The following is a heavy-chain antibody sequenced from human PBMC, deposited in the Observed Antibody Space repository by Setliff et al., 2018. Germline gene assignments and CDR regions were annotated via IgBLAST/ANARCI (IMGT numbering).Heavy chain of an antibody. J-gene: IGHJ3*01. Sequence: SETLSLTCTVSGGSISRSSYYWGWIRQPPGKGLEWIGSIYHTGTTYYNPSLKSRASISLDASKNQFALKLTSATAADTAVYYCARDPHYDPTYSLPGHAFDFWGQGIMVTVS. CDR1: GGSISRSSYY. CDR2: IYHTGTT. D-gene: IGHD3-22*01. V-gene: IGHV4-39*06. CDR3: ARDPHYDPTYSLPGHAFDF.